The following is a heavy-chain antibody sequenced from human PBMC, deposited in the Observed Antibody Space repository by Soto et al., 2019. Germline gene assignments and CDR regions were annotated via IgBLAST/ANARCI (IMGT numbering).Heavy chain of an antibody. J-gene: IGHJ4*02. CDR2: IYYSGST. CDR1: GASITSGGYY. D-gene: IGHD6-13*01. V-gene: IGHV4-31*03. CDR3: ARGNIGSSSWYSVLFDY. Sequence: SETLSLTCTVSGASITSGGYYWSWIRQHPGKGLEWIGYIYYSGSTYYNPSLKSRVTISVDTSKNQFSLKLSSVTAADTAVYYCARGNIGSSSWYSVLFDYWGQGTLVTVSS.